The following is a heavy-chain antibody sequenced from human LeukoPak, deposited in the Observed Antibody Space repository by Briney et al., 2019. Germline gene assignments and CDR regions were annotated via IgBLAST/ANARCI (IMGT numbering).Heavy chain of an antibody. D-gene: IGHD4-17*01. CDR1: GFTFSRYW. J-gene: IGHJ4*02. CDR2: IKQDGSEI. V-gene: IGHV3-7*01. CDR3: ATIEAVRFHY. Sequence: GGSLRLSCAASGFTFSRYWMSWVRQAPGKGLEWVANIKQDGSEIYYLDSVKGRFTISRDNAKKSLYLQMNSLRAEDTAVYYCATIEAVRFHYWGQGTLVTVSS.